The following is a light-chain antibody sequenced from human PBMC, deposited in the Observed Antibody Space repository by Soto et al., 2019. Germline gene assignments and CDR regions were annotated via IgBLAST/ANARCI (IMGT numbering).Light chain of an antibody. V-gene: IGKV1-5*03. CDR1: QSISSW. J-gene: IGKJ1*01. CDR2: KAS. Sequence: DIQMTQSPSTLSASVGDRVTITCRASQSISSWLAWYQQKPGKAPKLLIYKASTLDSGVPSRFSGSGSGTEFTLPISSLQPDYFATYYCQQYNSYSTFGQGTKVEIK. CDR3: QQYNSYST.